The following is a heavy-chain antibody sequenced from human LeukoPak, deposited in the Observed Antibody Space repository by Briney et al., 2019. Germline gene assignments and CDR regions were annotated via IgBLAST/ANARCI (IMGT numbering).Heavy chain of an antibody. CDR1: GGTFSSYA. CDR2: IIPIFGTA. J-gene: IGHJ4*02. Sequence: SVKVSCKASGGTFSSYAISWVRQAPGQGLEWMGGIIPIFGTANYAQKFQGRVTITADESTSTAYMELSSLRSEDTAVYCCARAYHYYDSSGYYYDYWGQGTLVTVSS. CDR3: ARAYHYYDSSGYYYDY. D-gene: IGHD3-22*01. V-gene: IGHV1-69*13.